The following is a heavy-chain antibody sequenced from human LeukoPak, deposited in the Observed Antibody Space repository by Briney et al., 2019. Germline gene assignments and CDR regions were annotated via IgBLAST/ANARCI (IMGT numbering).Heavy chain of an antibody. CDR1: GFTFSSYG. Sequence: PGGSLRLSCAASGFTFSSYGMHWVRQAPGKGLEWVAFIRYDGSNKYYADSVKGRFTISRDNSKNTLYLQMNGLRAEDTAVYYCAKDSSQSIRGSYLDYWGQGTLVTVSS. CDR2: IRYDGSNK. J-gene: IGHJ4*02. D-gene: IGHD5-12*01. CDR3: AKDSSQSIRGSYLDY. V-gene: IGHV3-30*02.